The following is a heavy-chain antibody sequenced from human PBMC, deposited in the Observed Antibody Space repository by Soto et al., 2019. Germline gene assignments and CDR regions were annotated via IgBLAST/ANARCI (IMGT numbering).Heavy chain of an antibody. CDR3: DRRKPAPLYYYYSMDV. Sequence: ASVKVSCKASGYTFTSYGISWVRQAPGQGLEWMGWISAYNGNTNYAQKLQGRVTMTTDTSTSTAYMELRSLRSDDTAVYYCDRRKPAPLYYYYSMDVWGKGTSVTVS. J-gene: IGHJ6*03. V-gene: IGHV1-18*01. CDR1: GYTFTSYG. CDR2: ISAYNGNT.